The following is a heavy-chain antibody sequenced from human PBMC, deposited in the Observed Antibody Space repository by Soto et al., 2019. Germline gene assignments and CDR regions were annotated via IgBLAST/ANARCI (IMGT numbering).Heavy chain of an antibody. D-gene: IGHD3-9*01. CDR1: GGSISSGGYS. J-gene: IGHJ6*02. Sequence: SETLSLTCAVSGGSISSGGYSWSWIRQPPGKGLEWIGYIYHSGSTYYNPSLKSRVTISVDRSKNQFSLKLSSVTAADTAVYYCARNLRYFDWSLKGYYYYGMDVWGQGTTVTVSS. V-gene: IGHV4-30-2*01. CDR2: IYHSGST. CDR3: ARNLRYFDWSLKGYYYYGMDV.